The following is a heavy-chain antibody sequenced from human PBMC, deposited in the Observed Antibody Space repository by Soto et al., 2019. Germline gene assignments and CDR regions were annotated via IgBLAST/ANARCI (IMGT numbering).Heavy chain of an antibody. CDR1: GFNFSSYA. CDR3: AKDRGGGIPIFGVVIVPSDY. J-gene: IGHJ4*02. CDR2: ISSSGGTT. Sequence: EVQLLESGGGLVQPGGSLRLSCAASGFNFSSYALSWVRQAPGKGLEWVSSISSSGGTTYYADSVKGRFTIARDNSKTTLYLQMNSLRAEDTAIHYCAKDRGGGIPIFGVVIVPSDYWGQGTLVTVSS. D-gene: IGHD3-3*01. V-gene: IGHV3-23*01.